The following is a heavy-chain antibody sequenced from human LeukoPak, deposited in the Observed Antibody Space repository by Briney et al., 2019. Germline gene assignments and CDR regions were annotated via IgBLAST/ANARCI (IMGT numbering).Heavy chain of an antibody. V-gene: IGHV6-1*01. D-gene: IGHD6-13*01. CDR3: ARDIAARRSGWFDP. CDR1: GDSVSSNSVA. CDR2: TYYRSKLYN. Sequence: SQTLSLTCALSGDSVSSNSVAWNWIRQSPSRGLEWLGRTYYRSKLYNDYAVTVKSQITINPDTSKNQFSLQLNSVTPEDTAVYYCARDIAARRSGWFDPWGQGTLVTVSS. J-gene: IGHJ5*02.